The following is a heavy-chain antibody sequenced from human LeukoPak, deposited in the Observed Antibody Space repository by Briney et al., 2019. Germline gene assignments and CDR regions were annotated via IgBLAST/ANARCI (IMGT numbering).Heavy chain of an antibody. J-gene: IGHJ2*01. CDR3: ARDSRPDGYFDL. Sequence: GGSLRLSCAASGFTFSSYWMHWVRQAPGKGLVWVSRINSDGSSTSYADSVKGRFTISRDDAKNTLYLQMNSLRAEDTAVCYCARDSRPDGYFDLWGRGTLVTVSS. CDR1: GFTFSSYW. V-gene: IGHV3-74*01. CDR2: INSDGSST.